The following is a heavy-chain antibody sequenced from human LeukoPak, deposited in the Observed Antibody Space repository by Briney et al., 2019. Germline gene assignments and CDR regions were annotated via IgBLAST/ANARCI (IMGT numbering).Heavy chain of an antibody. Sequence: PSETLSLTCAVSGYSISSGYYWGWIRQPPGKGLEWIGRIYHSGSTNYNPSLKSGVTISVDTSKNQFSLKLSYVPAADTAVYYCARVYYDILTGYYSALWGRGTLVTVSS. CDR3: ARVYYDILTGYYSAL. CDR1: GYSISSGYY. V-gene: IGHV4-38-2*01. J-gene: IGHJ2*01. CDR2: IYHSGST. D-gene: IGHD3-9*01.